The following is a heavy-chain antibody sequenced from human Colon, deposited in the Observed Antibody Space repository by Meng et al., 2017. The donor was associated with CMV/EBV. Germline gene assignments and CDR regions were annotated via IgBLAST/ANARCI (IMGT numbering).Heavy chain of an antibody. CDR3: LTETSLKGFDY. D-gene: IGHD1-14*01. CDR1: GLTFSSYW. J-gene: IGHJ4*02. V-gene: IGHV3-7*01. CDR2: ISPDGSVT. Sequence: GGSLRLSCEVSGLTFSSYWMAWARQVPGKELKWVANISPDGSVTYYVDSVTGRFTISRDNTKAYFYLQMTSLRAEDTAVYYCLTETSLKGFDYWGQGSLVTVSS.